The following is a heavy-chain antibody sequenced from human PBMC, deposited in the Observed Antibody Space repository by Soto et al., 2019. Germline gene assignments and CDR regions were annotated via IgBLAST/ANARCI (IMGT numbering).Heavy chain of an antibody. CDR2: IYWDDDK. D-gene: IGHD6-13*01. Sequence: ASGPTLVNPTQTLTLTCTFSGFSLSTSGVGVGWIRQPPGKALEWLALIYWDDDKRYSPSLKSRLTITKDTSKNQVVLTMTNMDPVDTATYYCAHRPGFYGSRGVWFDPWGQGTLVTAPQ. J-gene: IGHJ5*02. V-gene: IGHV2-5*02. CDR3: AHRPGFYGSRGVWFDP. CDR1: GFSLSTSGVG.